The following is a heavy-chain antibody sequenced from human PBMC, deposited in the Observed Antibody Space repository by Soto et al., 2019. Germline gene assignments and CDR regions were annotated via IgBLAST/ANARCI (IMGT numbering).Heavy chain of an antibody. D-gene: IGHD3-22*01. V-gene: IGHV4-34*01. CDR3: ARGGIYYDSSGYYVYFDY. CDR2: INHSGST. CDR1: GVSFSGYY. Sequence: SETLSLPCAVYGVSFSGYYWSWILQPPGKGLEWIGEINHSGSTNYNPSLKSRVTISVDTSKNQFSLKLSSVTAADTAVYYCARGGIYYDSSGYYVYFDYWGQGTLVTVSS. J-gene: IGHJ4*02.